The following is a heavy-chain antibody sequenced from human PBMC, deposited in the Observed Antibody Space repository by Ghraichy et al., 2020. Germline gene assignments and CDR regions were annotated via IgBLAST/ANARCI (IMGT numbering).Heavy chain of an antibody. Sequence: SETLSLTCTVSGGSINSADYYWTLIRQPPGKGLEWIGYIYYSGTTYSDPSLKSRLTISVDTSKNQFSLKLNSVTAADTAVYYCARDLGGHDAFDIWGQGTMVTVSS. J-gene: IGHJ3*02. CDR3: ARDLGGHDAFDI. CDR1: GGSINSADYY. V-gene: IGHV4-30-4*01. CDR2: IYYSGTT.